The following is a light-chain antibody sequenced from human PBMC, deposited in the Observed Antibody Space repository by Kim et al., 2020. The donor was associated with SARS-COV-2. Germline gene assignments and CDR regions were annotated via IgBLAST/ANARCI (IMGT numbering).Light chain of an antibody. J-gene: IGLJ1*01. CDR3: ATWDDSLNGYV. CDR2: GDN. CDR1: SSNIGRNT. Sequence: GQRVTVTCSGSSSNIGRNTVTGYHHLPGTAPKLLIYGDNQRPSGVPDRLSGSRSGTSASLAISGLQSEDEADYYCATWDDSLNGYVFGTGTKVTVL. V-gene: IGLV1-44*01.